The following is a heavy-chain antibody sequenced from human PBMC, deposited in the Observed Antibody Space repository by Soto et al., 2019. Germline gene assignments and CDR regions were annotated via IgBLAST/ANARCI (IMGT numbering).Heavy chain of an antibody. CDR1: GGSISSYY. V-gene: IGHV4-59*08. D-gene: IGHD6-13*01. Sequence: SETLSLTCTVSGGSISSYYWSWIRQPPGKELEWIGNIYYTGNTNYNPSLKSRVTVSVDTSKNQFSLKLDSVTAADTAVYYCARQAAAPGIDLWFDPWGQGTLVTVSS. CDR2: IYYTGNT. J-gene: IGHJ5*02. CDR3: ARQAAAPGIDLWFDP.